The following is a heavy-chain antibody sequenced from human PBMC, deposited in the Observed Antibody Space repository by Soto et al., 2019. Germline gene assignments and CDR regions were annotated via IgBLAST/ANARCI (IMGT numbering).Heavy chain of an antibody. CDR1: GGSISSSSYY. V-gene: IGHV4-39*01. D-gene: IGHD3-10*01. Sequence: QLQLQESGPGLVKPSETLSLTCTVSGGSISSSSYYWGWIRQPPGKGLEWIGSIYYSGSTYYNPSRKSRVTISVDTSKNQFSLKLSSVTAADTAVSYCAKGGSGSYSNAFDIWGQGTMVTVSS. CDR2: IYYSGST. CDR3: AKGGSGSYSNAFDI. J-gene: IGHJ3*02.